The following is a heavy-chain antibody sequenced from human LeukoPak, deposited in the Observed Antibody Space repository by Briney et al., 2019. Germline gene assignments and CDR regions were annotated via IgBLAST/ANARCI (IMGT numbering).Heavy chain of an antibody. D-gene: IGHD6-6*01. V-gene: IGHV4-39*07. CDR2: IYYSGST. J-gene: IGHJ4*02. CDR1: GGSISSSSYY. Sequence: SETLSLTCTVSGGSISSSSYYWGWIRQPPGKGLEWIGSIYYSGSTYYNPSLKSRVTISVDTSKNQFSLKLSSVTAADTAVYYCARSFGSSSSTTFDYWGQGTLVTVSS. CDR3: ARSFGSSSSTTFDY.